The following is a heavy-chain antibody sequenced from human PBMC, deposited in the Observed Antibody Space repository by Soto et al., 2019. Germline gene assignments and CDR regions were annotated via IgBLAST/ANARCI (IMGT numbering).Heavy chain of an antibody. CDR2: TYYRSKWYN. CDR1: GDSFSSNSAA. CDR3: ARVRDRSSSVWFDP. J-gene: IGHJ5*02. Sequence: PSQTLSLTCVISGDSFSSNSAALNWIRQSPSRGLEWLGRTYYRSKWYNDYAVSVKSRITINPDTSKNQFSLQLNSVTPEDTAVYYCARVRDRSSSVWFDPWGQGTLVTVSS. D-gene: IGHD6-6*01. V-gene: IGHV6-1*01.